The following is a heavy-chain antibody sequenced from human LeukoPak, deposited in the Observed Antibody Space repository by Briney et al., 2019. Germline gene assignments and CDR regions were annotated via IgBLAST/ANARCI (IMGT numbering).Heavy chain of an antibody. CDR1: GYTFTGYY. D-gene: IGHD3-9*01. J-gene: IGHJ4*02. CDR2: INPNSGGT. Sequence: ASVKVSCKASGYTFTGYYMHWVRQAPGQGLEWMGWINPNSGGTNYAQKFQGRVTMTRDTSISTAYMELSRLRSDDTAVYYCARGSRLRYFDWLFNFDYWGQGTLVTVSS. CDR3: ARGSRLRYFDWLFNFDY. V-gene: IGHV1-2*02.